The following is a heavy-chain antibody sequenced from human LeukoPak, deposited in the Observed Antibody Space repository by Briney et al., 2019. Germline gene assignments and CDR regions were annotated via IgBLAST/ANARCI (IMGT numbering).Heavy chain of an antibody. J-gene: IGHJ4*02. V-gene: IGHV4-38-2*02. CDR3: ASAHYEATGLGYYFKF. CDR2: VYHTGTT. D-gene: IGHD2-8*02. Sequence: ASETLSLTCNVSGYSISSGYYWGWIRQSPGKGLEWIGTVYHTGTTYYSPSLKSRLAISLDTSTNCFSLKLTSVTATDTAVYYCASAHYEATGLGYYFKFWGQGTLVSVSS. CDR1: GYSISSGYY.